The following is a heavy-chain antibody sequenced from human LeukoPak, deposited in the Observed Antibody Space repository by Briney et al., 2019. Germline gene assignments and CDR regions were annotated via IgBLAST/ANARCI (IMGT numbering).Heavy chain of an antibody. D-gene: IGHD6-19*01. V-gene: IGHV1-69*01. CDR3: ARARNLNSGWYVYGMDV. Sequence: SVKVSCKASGGTFSSYAISWVRQAPGQGLEWMGGIIPIFGTANYAQKFQGRVTITADESTSTAYMELSSLRSEDTAVYYCARARNLNSGWYVYGMDVWGQGTTVTVSS. CDR2: IIPIFGTA. CDR1: GGTFSSYA. J-gene: IGHJ6*02.